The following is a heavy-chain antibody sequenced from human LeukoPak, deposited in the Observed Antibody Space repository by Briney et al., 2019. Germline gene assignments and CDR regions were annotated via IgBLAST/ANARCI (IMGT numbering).Heavy chain of an antibody. CDR3: ARDWEDFDWLLMEYYFDY. V-gene: IGHV3-30*04. J-gene: IGHJ4*02. D-gene: IGHD3-9*01. Sequence: PGGSLRLSCAASGFTFSSYAMHWVRQAPGKGLEWVAVISYDGSNKYYADSVKGRFTISRDNSKNTLYLQMNSLRAEDTAVYYCARDWEDFDWLLMEYYFDYWGQGTLVTVSS. CDR2: ISYDGSNK. CDR1: GFTFSSYA.